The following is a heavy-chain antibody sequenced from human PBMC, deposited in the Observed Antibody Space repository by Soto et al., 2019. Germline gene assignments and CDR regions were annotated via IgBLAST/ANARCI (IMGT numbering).Heavy chain of an antibody. V-gene: IGHV4-4*07. CDR1: GGSISSYY. Sequence: QVQLQESGPGLVKPSETLSLTCTVSGGSISSYYWSWIRQPPGKGLEWIGRIYTRGSTNYNPSLWSRVTMPVDTYNDQFSLRLSAVTAAYKAVYYCAREGNSGSYDSPDYYYSMEVWGQGTTVTVSS. CDR3: AREGNSGSYDSPDYYYSMEV. D-gene: IGHD3-10*01. J-gene: IGHJ6*02. CDR2: IYTRGST.